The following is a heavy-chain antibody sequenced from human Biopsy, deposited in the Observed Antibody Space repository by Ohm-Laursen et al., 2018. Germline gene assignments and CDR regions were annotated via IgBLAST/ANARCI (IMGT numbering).Heavy chain of an antibody. D-gene: IGHD3-22*01. J-gene: IGHJ5*02. CDR3: ARDYDTSGYYYVS. Sequence: TLSLTCTVSGGSISNNNYYWGWIRQPPGKGLEWIGSIFYRGSTHYKPSLKSRVNISVDTSKNQFSLMLNSVTAADTAVYYCARDYDTSGYYYVSWGQGTLVTVSS. CDR2: IFYRGST. V-gene: IGHV4-39*01. CDR1: GGSISNNNYY.